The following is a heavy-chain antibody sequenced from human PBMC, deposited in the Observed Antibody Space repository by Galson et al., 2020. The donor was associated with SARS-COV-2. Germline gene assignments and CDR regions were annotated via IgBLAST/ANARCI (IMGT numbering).Heavy chain of an antibody. D-gene: IGHD3-22*01. CDR3: ARDIYDSSGYQMGY. J-gene: IGHJ4*02. CDR2: IRGYNGDT. CDR1: GYIFNTYG. Sequence: ASVKVSCKASGYIFNTYGISWVRQAPGQGLEWMGWIRGYNGDTILAQKLQGRVTMTTDTSTSTVYMELRSLISDDTAVYYCARDIYDSSGYQMGYWGQGTLVTVSS. V-gene: IGHV1-18*01.